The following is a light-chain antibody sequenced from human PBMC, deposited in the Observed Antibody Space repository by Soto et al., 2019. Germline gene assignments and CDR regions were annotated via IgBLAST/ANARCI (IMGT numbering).Light chain of an antibody. CDR1: QGIDHS. J-gene: IGKJ3*01. Sequence: DIQMTQSPSSLSASVGDRVTITCRASQGIDHSLAWYQQRPGKVPNLLIYSASTLQSGVPSRFSGSGSGTAFILTIISLQPDDDATYYCREHYNGLPVAFGHGTKVDV. V-gene: IGKV1-27*01. CDR2: SAS. CDR3: REHYNGLPVA.